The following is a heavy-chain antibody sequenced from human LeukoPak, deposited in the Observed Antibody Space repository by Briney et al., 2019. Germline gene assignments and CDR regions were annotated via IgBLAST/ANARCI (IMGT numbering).Heavy chain of an antibody. CDR2: INPSGGST. J-gene: IGHJ4*02. CDR3: ARDPSRHYYDSSGYPIYYFDY. V-gene: IGHV1-46*01. Sequence: GASVKVSCKASGYTFTGYYMHWVRQAPGQGLEWMGIINPSGGSTSYAQKFQGRVTMTRDTSTSTVYMELSSLRSEDTAVYYCARDPSRHYYDSSGYPIYYFDYWGQGTLVTVSS. D-gene: IGHD3-22*01. CDR1: GYTFTGYY.